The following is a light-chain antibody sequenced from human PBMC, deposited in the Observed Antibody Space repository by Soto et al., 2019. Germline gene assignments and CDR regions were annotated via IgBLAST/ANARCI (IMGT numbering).Light chain of an antibody. Sequence: DIQMTQSPSSLSAPVGDRVTITYRPSQSISSYLNWYQQKPGKAPKLLIYAASSLQSGVPSRFSGSGSGTDFTLTISSLQPEDFATYYCQQSYSTPWTFGQGTKVDIK. CDR3: QQSYSTPWT. J-gene: IGKJ1*01. CDR2: AAS. CDR1: QSISSY. V-gene: IGKV1-39*01.